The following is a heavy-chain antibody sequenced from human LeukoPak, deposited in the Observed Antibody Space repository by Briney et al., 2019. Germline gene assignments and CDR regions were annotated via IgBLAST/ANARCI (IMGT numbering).Heavy chain of an antibody. V-gene: IGHV3-30*18. Sequence: GGSLRLSCAASGFTFSSYGMHWVRQTPGKGLEWVAVISYDGSNKCYADSVKGRFTISRENSNNTLYLQMNSLRAEDTAVYYCAKDPSAPYFDYWGQGTLVTVSS. CDR2: ISYDGSNK. J-gene: IGHJ4*02. CDR3: AKDPSAPYFDY. CDR1: GFTFSSYG.